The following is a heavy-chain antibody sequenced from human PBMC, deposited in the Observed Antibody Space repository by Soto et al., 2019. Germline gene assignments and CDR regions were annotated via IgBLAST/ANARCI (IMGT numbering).Heavy chain of an antibody. Sequence: QVQLVQSGAEVKKPGSSVKVSCKASGGTFNKSSFSWVRQAPGQGFEWMGGIILIFDTPNYAQKFQGRLTITADESTSAVSMELSSLRSADTAVYYCAQEGDGYSLDYWGQGTLVTVSS. D-gene: IGHD4-4*01. V-gene: IGHV1-69*12. CDR3: AQEGDGYSLDY. CDR1: GGTFNKSS. CDR2: IILIFDTP. J-gene: IGHJ4*02.